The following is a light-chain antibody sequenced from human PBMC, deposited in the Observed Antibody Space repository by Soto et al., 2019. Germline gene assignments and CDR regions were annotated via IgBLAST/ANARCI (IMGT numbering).Light chain of an antibody. J-gene: IGLJ3*02. V-gene: IGLV2-8*01. Sequence: QSALTQPPSASGSPGQSVTISCTGTSSDVGGYNYVSWYQQHPGKAPKLMIYEVSKRPSGVPDRFSGSKSGNTASLTVSGLRAEDEADYYCSSYAGSNIPWLFGGGTKLTVL. CDR1: SSDVGGYNY. CDR2: EVS. CDR3: SSYAGSNIPWL.